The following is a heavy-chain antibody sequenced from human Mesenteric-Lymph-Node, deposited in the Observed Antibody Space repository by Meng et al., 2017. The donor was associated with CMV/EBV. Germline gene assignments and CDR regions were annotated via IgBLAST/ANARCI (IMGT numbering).Heavy chain of an antibody. D-gene: IGHD2-2*02. CDR2: IYPGDSDT. Sequence: GESLKISCKGSGYRFSSYWIGWVRQMPGRGLEWMGIIYPGDSDTRYSPSFQGQVTISADKSISTAFLQWGSLKASDTAIYYCARSPRYCSGSSCYRSYFDPWGQGTLVTVSS. CDR1: GYRFSSYW. V-gene: IGHV5-51*01. J-gene: IGHJ5*02. CDR3: ARSPRYCSGSSCYRSYFDP.